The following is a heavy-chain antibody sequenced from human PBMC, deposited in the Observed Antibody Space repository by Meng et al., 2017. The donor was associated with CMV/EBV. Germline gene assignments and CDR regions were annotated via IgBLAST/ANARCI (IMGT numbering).Heavy chain of an antibody. CDR2: INHSGST. V-gene: IGHV4-34*01. CDR1: GGSFSGYY. CDR3: ARGKVDIVN. J-gene: IGHJ4*02. D-gene: IGHD5-12*01. Sequence: SETLSLTCAVYGGSFSGYYWSWIRQPPGKGLEWIGEINHSGSTNYNPSLKSRVTISVDTSKNQFSLKLSSVTAADTAVYYCARGKVDIVNWGQGTLVTSPQ.